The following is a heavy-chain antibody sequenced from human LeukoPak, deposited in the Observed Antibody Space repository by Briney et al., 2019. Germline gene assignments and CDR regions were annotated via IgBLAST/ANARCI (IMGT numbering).Heavy chain of an antibody. J-gene: IGHJ6*03. CDR2: ISGSGGST. Sequence: GGSLRLSCIASGFTFSTYGMSWVRQAPGKGLEWVSAISGSGGSTYYADSVKGRFTISRDNSKNTLYLQMNSLRAEDTAVYYCAKDGGEYYDILTGYYPRLYYMDVWGKGTTVTISS. CDR1: GFTFSTYG. D-gene: IGHD3-9*01. CDR3: AKDGGEYYDILTGYYPRLYYMDV. V-gene: IGHV3-23*01.